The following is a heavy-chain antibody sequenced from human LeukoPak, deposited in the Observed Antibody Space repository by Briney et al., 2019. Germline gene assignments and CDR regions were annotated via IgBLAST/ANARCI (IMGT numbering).Heavy chain of an antibody. V-gene: IGHV4-59*12. D-gene: IGHD3-16*02. CDR1: GASITSYY. Sequence: SETLSLTCAVSGASITSYYWSWIRQPPGKGLVWIGYIYYSGSTYYNPSLKSRVTISVDTSKNQFSLKLSSVTAADTAVYYCAKENWEVRTYYDYVWGSYRYNYFDYWGQGTLVTVSS. CDR3: AKENWEVRTYYDYVWGSYRYNYFDY. J-gene: IGHJ4*02. CDR2: IYYSGST.